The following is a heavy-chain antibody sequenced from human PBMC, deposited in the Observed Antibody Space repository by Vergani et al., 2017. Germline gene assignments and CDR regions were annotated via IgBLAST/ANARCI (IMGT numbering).Heavy chain of an antibody. CDR1: GFTFSGSA. CDR2: IRSKANSYAT. CDR3: AAGKGLGPYYFDY. D-gene: IGHD3/OR15-3a*01. Sequence: EVQLVESGGGLVQPGGSLKLSCAASGFTFSGSAMHWVRQASGKGLEWVGRIRSKANSYATAYAASVKGRFTISRDNSKNTLYLQMNSLRAEDTAVYYCAAGKGLGPYYFDYWGQGTLVTVSS. J-gene: IGHJ4*02. V-gene: IGHV3-73*01.